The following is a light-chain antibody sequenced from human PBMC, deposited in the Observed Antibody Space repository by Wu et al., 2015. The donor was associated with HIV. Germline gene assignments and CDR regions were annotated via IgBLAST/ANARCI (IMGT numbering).Light chain of an antibody. J-gene: IGKJ4*01. CDR3: QQYNNWPPLT. V-gene: IGKV3-15*01. Sequence: EVVMTQSPATLSVSPGETATLSCRASQSVTSNLAWYQHKAGQAPRLLIYYASSRATGIPPRFSGSGSGTEFTLTISSVQSEDFAVYYCQQYNNWPPLTFGGGTKVEIK. CDR1: QSVTSN. CDR2: YAS.